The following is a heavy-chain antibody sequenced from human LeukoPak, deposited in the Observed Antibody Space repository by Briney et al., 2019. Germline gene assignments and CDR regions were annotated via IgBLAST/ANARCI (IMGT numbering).Heavy chain of an antibody. J-gene: IGHJ5*02. D-gene: IGHD2-15*01. CDR3: ARDGRYCSGGSCYSINWFDP. V-gene: IGHV4-59*12. CDR2: IYYSGST. Sequence: SETLSLTCTVSGGSISSYYWSWIRQPPGKGLEWIGYIYYSGSTNYNPSLKSRVTISVDTSKNQFSLKLSSVTAADTAVYYCARDGRYCSGGSCYSINWFDPWGQGTLVTVSS. CDR1: GGSISSYY.